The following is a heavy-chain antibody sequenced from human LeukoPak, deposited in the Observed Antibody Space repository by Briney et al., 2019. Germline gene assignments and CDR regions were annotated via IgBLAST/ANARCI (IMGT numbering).Heavy chain of an antibody. J-gene: IGHJ6*02. Sequence: NPSETLSLTCAVYGGSFSGYYWSWIRQPPGKGLEWIGEINHSGSTNYNPSLKSRVTISVDTSKNQFSLKLSSVTAADTAVYYCARASGFYYYYGMDVWGQGTTVTVSS. CDR1: GGSFSGYY. CDR3: ARASGFYYYYGMDV. D-gene: IGHD3-10*01. CDR2: INHSGST. V-gene: IGHV4-34*01.